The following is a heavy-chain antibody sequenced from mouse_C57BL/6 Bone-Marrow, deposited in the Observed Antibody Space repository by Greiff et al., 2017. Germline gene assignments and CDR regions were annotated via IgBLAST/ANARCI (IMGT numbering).Heavy chain of an antibody. V-gene: IGHV1-63*01. Sequence: QVQLQQSGAELVRPGTSVKMSCKASGYTFTNYWIGWAKQRPGHGLEWIGDIYPGGGYTNYNEKFKGKATLTADKSSSTAYMQFSSLTSEDSAIXYCARIYYGKSYAMDYWGQGTSVTV. D-gene: IGHD2-1*01. CDR1: GYTFTNYW. CDR2: IYPGGGYT. CDR3: ARIYYGKSYAMDY. J-gene: IGHJ4*01.